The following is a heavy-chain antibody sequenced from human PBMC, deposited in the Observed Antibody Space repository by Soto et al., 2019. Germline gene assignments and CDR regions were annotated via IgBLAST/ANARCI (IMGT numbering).Heavy chain of an antibody. CDR1: GFTFSSYG. D-gene: IGHD2-8*01. Sequence: PVGSLRLSCAASGFTFSSYGMHWVRQAPGKGLEWVAVISYDGSNKYYADSVKGRFTISRDNSKNTLYLQMNSLRAEDTAVYYCAKDLVVYAPPSGMDVWGQGTTVTVSS. CDR2: ISYDGSNK. J-gene: IGHJ6*02. V-gene: IGHV3-30*18. CDR3: AKDLVVYAPPSGMDV.